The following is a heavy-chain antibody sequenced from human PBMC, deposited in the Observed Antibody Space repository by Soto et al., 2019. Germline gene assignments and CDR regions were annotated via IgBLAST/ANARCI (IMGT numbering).Heavy chain of an antibody. CDR3: AGTTQYYDFWSGYHLDY. D-gene: IGHD3-3*01. J-gene: IGHJ4*02. CDR1: GFTFSSYG. CDR2: ISYDGSNK. V-gene: IGHV3-30*03. Sequence: GGSLRLSCAASGFTFSSYGMHWVRQAPGKGLEWVAVISYDGSNKYYADSVKGRFTISRDNSKNTLYLQMNSLRAEDTAVYYCAGTTQYYDFWSGYHLDYWGQGTLVTV.